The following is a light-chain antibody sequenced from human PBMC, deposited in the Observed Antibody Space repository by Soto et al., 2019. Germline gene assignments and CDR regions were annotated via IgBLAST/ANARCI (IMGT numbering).Light chain of an antibody. Sequence: DIQMTQSPSSLSASVGDRVIITCRASQSISSYLNWYQQKPGKAPKLLIYGASSLQSGVPSRFSGSGSGTDYTLTISSLQPEDFTTYYCQQTYSTPNTFGGGTKVEIK. CDR1: QSISSY. CDR3: QQTYSTPNT. V-gene: IGKV1-39*01. CDR2: GAS. J-gene: IGKJ4*01.